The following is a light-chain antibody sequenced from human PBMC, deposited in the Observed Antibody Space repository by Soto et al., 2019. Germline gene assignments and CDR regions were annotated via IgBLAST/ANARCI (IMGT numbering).Light chain of an antibody. J-gene: IGKJ1*01. V-gene: IGKV4-1*01. CDR2: WAS. CDR1: QSVLYSSNNKNY. CDR3: HQRSRWPWT. Sequence: DILVTHSPDSLAVSLGERATINCKSSQSVLYSSNNKNYLAWYQQKPGQPPKLLIYWASTRESGVPDRFSGSGSGTDFTLTISSLEPGDFAVYYCHQRSRWPWTFGQGTKVDIK.